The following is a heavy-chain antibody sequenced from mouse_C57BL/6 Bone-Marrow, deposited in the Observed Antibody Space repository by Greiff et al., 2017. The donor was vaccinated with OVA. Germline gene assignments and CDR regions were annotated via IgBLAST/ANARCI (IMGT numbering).Heavy chain of an antibody. J-gene: IGHJ1*03. CDR1: GYTFTSYW. CDR2: IDPSDSYT. CDR3: ARSYYGSSDGYFDV. D-gene: IGHD1-1*01. Sequence: QVQLQQPGAELVRPGTSVKLSCKASGYTFTSYWMHWVKQRPGQGLEWIGVIDPSDSYTNSNQKFKGKATLTVDTSSSTAYMQLSSLTSEDSAVYYCARSYYGSSDGYFDVWGTGTTVTVSS. V-gene: IGHV1-59*01.